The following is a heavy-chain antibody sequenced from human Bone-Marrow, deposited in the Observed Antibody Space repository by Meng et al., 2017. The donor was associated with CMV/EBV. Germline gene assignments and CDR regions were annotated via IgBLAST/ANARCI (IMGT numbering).Heavy chain of an antibody. CDR2: ISYDGSNK. CDR3: ARVQQAYCGGDCYFSHYGMDV. Sequence: GGSLRLSCVASGFTFSTYSMNWVRQAPGKGLEWVAVISYDGSNKYYADSVKGRFTISRDNSKNTLYLQMNSLRAEDTAVYYCARVQQAYCGGDCYFSHYGMDVWGQGTTVTVSS. CDR1: GFTFSTYS. V-gene: IGHV3-30*03. J-gene: IGHJ6*02. D-gene: IGHD2-21*01.